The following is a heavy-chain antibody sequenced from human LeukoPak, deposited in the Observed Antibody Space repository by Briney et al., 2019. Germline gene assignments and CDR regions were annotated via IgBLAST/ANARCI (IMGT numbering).Heavy chain of an antibody. CDR2: INTSSST. J-gene: IGHJ3*02. CDR3: ARVTYSSSSMSVDGFDI. D-gene: IGHD6-6*01. CDR1: GGSIRGYY. V-gene: IGHV4-4*07. Sequence: SGTLSLTGTVSGGSIRGYYWSWFRQPAGKGLEWIGRINTSSSTKDNASLKSRVSMSVATSTNQSSMKLSTVTAPDSAVYLCARVTYSSSSMSVDGFDIWGQGTMVTVSS.